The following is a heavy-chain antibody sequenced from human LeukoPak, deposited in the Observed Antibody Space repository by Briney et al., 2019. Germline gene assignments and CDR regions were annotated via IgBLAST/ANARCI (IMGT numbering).Heavy chain of an antibody. D-gene: IGHD4-17*01. CDR3: ARDYGDSY. J-gene: IGHJ4*02. Sequence: GGSLRLSCAASGFTFSKYWMTWVRQAPGKGLERVANIKPDGSAQYYVGSVKGRFTISRDNAKNSVYLQMNSLRAEDTAVYYCARDYGDSYWGQGALVTVSS. CDR1: GFTFSKYW. CDR2: IKPDGSAQ. V-gene: IGHV3-7*04.